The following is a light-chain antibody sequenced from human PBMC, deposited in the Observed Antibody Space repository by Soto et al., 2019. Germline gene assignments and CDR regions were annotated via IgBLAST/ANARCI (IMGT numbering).Light chain of an antibody. CDR2: DVS. V-gene: IGLV2-14*01. Sequence: QSALTQPDSGSGSPGHSITISCTGTSSDIGNYDYFSCYQQHPGKAPQLILFDVSFRPSGVSSRFAGSKSGNTASLTISGLQAEDEADYYCSSYSGSAGRVFGGGTKLTVL. CDR3: SSYSGSAGRV. J-gene: IGLJ2*01. CDR1: SSDIGNYDY.